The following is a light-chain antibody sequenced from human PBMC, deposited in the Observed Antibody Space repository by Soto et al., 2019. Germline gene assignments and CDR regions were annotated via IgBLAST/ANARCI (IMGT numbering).Light chain of an antibody. CDR3: QQYNNWPFS. Sequence: EIVMTQSPATLCMSPGQTATLSCSAGQGVTTNFALYQQKSGQSPRLLIYAVYISATGVTARFSGTGSAKDFTPTISGLQYEDSAVYFCQQYNNWPFSVGPGTRLDIK. J-gene: IGKJ5*01. CDR2: AVY. CDR1: QGVTTN. V-gene: IGKV3-15*01.